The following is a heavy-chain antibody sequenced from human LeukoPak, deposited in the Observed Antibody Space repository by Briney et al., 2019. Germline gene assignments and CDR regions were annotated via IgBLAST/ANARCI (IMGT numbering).Heavy chain of an antibody. J-gene: IGHJ4*02. D-gene: IGHD2-2*01. CDR1: GFTVSSNY. V-gene: IGHV3-53*01. Sequence: PGGSLRLSCAASGFTVSSNYMSWVRQAPGKGLEWVSVIYSGGSTYYADSVKGRFTISRDNSKNTLYLQMNSLRAEDTAVYYCARGGYCSSTSCSSIVFDYWGQGTLVTVSS. CDR3: ARGGYCSSTSCSSIVFDY. CDR2: IYSGGST.